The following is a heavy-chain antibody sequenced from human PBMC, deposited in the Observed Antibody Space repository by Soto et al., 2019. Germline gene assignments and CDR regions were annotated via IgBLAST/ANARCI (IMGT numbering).Heavy chain of an antibody. Sequence: VQLVQSGAELKQPGSSVKVSCKASGGTVSSYAISWVRQAPGQALEWMGGIISLFGRTNYAQKFRGRVTITADETTSTAYMELSSLRSEDTAVYYCARSVSTYYDILTGYHLEYWGQGTLVTVSS. D-gene: IGHD3-9*01. CDR3: ARSVSTYYDILTGYHLEY. J-gene: IGHJ4*02. CDR1: GGTVSSYA. CDR2: IISLFGRT. V-gene: IGHV1-69*01.